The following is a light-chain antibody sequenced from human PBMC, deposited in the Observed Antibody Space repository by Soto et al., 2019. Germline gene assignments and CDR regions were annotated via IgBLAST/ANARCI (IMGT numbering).Light chain of an antibody. CDR3: QAWDSSTVV. J-gene: IGLJ2*01. V-gene: IGLV3-1*01. CDR2: QDS. CDR1: KLGDKY. Sequence: SSELTQPPSVSVSPGQTASITCSGGKLGDKYACWYQQKPGQSPVLVIYQDSKRPSGIPERFSGSNSGNTATLTISGTQAMDEADYYCQAWDSSTVVFGGGTKLIVL.